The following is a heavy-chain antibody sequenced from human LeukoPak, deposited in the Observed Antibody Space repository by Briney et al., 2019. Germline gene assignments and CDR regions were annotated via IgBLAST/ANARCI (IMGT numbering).Heavy chain of an antibody. D-gene: IGHD5-12*01. CDR2: ISSSSSYI. V-gene: IGHV3-21*01. J-gene: IGHJ4*02. Sequence: GGSLRLSCAASGFTFSSYSMNWVRQAPGKGLEWVSSISSSSSYIYYADSVKGRFTISRDNAKNSLYLQMNSLRAEDTAVYYCARDSDGYSGYDQGFDYWGQGTLVTVSS. CDR3: ARDSDGYSGYDQGFDY. CDR1: GFTFSSYS.